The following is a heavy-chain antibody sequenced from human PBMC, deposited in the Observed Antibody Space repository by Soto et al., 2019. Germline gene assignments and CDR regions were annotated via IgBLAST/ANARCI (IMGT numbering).Heavy chain of an antibody. D-gene: IGHD5-12*01. J-gene: IGHJ4*02. V-gene: IGHV1-69*01. CDR2: IIPVFGTT. CDR3: ARENGVAVATILYYFDY. CDR1: GGTFKNNG. Sequence: QVHLVQSGAEVKKAGSSVKVSCKAPGGTFKNNGISWVRQAPGQGLEWMGGIIPVFGTTNYAQKFQGRLTITVDDFTSTVYMELSRLRYEDTAVYYCARENGVAVATILYYFDYWGPGTLVTVSS.